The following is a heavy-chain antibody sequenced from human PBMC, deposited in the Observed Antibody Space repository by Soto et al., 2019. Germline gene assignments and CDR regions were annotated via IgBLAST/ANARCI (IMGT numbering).Heavy chain of an antibody. J-gene: IGHJ4*02. Sequence: ASLRLSCEGSGFIFSNAWMNWVRQAPGKGLEWVGRIKSEPNGGTTDYAAPVKGRITVSRDDSKRTVYLQMNSLKAEDTAVYYCATGGYHLDYWGQGTLVTVS. CDR1: GFIFSNAW. CDR2: IKSEPNGGTT. V-gene: IGHV3-15*01. D-gene: IGHD2-15*01. CDR3: ATGGYHLDY.